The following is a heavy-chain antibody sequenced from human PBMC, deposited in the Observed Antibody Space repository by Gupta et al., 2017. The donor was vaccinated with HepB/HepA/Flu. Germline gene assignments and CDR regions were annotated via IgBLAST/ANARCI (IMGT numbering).Heavy chain of an antibody. J-gene: IGHJ4*02. V-gene: IGHV4-39*01. D-gene: IGHD3-10*01. CDR3: VRLQGAVDF. Sequence: QLQESGPGLVKPSETLSLNCTVSGDSMITDSYFWGWIRQSPGKGLEWIGDIFHSGRTSYNPSLRRRLTISIDMSSNWFSLRLRSVTDSDTAVYFCVRLQGAVDFWGQGTLVTVS. CDR2: IFHSGRT. CDR1: GDSMITDSYF.